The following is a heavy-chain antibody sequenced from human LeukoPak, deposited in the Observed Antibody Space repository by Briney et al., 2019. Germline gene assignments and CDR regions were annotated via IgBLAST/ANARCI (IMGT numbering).Heavy chain of an antibody. CDR3: ARDKITEHYFDY. V-gene: IGHV3-66*01. Sequence: PGGSLRLACAASGFTVSSNYMSWVRQAPGKGLEWVSVIYSGGSTYYADSVKGRFTISRDNSKNTLYLQMNSLRAEDTAVYYCARDKITEHYFDYWVQGTLSTVSS. D-gene: IGHD1-26*01. CDR1: GFTVSSNY. CDR2: IYSGGST. J-gene: IGHJ4*01.